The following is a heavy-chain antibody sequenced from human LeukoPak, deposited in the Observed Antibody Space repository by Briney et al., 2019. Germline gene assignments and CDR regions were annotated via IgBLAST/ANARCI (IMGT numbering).Heavy chain of an antibody. D-gene: IGHD4-17*01. V-gene: IGHV1-2*02. Sequence: GASVKVSCKASGYTFTGYYMHWVRQAPGQGLEWMGWINPNSGGTNYAQKFQGRVTMTRDTSISTAYMELSRLRSDDTAVYYCARVGLTTVTTSGNYWGQGTLVTASS. CDR2: INPNSGGT. CDR3: ARVGLTTVTTSGNY. J-gene: IGHJ4*02. CDR1: GYTFTGYY.